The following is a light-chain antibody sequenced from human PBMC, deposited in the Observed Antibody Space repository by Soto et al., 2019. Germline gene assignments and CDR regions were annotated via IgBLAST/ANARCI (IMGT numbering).Light chain of an antibody. J-gene: IGKJ5*01. Sequence: DIQMTQSPVSMSASVGDRVTITCRAGESIFSSLNWYQHKPGKAPKLLIYAASTLQSGVPSRFRGSGYGTDFALTISSLTPEDFATYYCQQSYNSPPITFGQGTRLEIK. CDR3: QQSYNSPPIT. CDR1: ESIFSS. CDR2: AAS. V-gene: IGKV1-39*01.